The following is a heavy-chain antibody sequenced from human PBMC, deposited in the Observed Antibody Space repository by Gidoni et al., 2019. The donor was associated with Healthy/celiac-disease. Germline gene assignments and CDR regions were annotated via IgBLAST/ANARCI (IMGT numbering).Heavy chain of an antibody. CDR2: IYYSGST. CDR1: GGSISSGGYS. Sequence: QVQLQESGPGLVKPSQTLSLTCTVSGGSISSGGYSWSWIRQHPGKGLEWIGYIYYSGSTYYNPSLKSRVTISVDTSKNQFSLKLSSVTAADTAVYYCARVGLRRVFDPWGQGTLVTVSS. CDR3: ARVGLRRVFDP. D-gene: IGHD4-17*01. J-gene: IGHJ5*02. V-gene: IGHV4-31*03.